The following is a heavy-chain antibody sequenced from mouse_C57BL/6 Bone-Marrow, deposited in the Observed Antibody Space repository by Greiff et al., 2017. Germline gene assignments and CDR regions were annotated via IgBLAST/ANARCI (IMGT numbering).Heavy chain of an antibody. Sequence: VKLMESGAELARPGASVKLSCKASGYTFTSYGISWVKQRTGQGIEWIGEIYPRSGNTYYNEKFKGKATLTADKSSSTAYMELRSLTSEDSAVYFCASFITTVVGTGFAYWGQGTLVTVSA. D-gene: IGHD1-1*01. J-gene: IGHJ3*01. CDR2: IYPRSGNT. CDR1: GYTFTSYG. V-gene: IGHV1-81*01. CDR3: ASFITTVVGTGFAY.